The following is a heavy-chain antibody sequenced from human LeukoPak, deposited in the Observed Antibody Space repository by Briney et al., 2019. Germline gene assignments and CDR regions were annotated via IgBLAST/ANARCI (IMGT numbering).Heavy chain of an antibody. J-gene: IGHJ4*02. D-gene: IGHD4-17*01. CDR3: ARHARRSFYGDYLGFDY. CDR1: GASIDTRNSY. V-gene: IGHV4-39*01. Sequence: PSETLSLTCTVSGASIDTRNSYWGWIRQPPGMGLEWIGTIYHSGTTYYGPSLESRVSISVDTSKNQFSVKLNSVSAADTAVYYCARHARRSFYGDYLGFDYWGQGILVIVSS. CDR2: IYHSGTT.